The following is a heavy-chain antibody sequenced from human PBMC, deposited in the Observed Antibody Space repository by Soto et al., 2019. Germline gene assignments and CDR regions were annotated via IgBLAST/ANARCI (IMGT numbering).Heavy chain of an antibody. CDR2: ISGSGGST. Sequence: GGSLRLSCAASGFTFSSYAMSWVRQAPGKVLEWVSAISGSGGSTYYADSVKGRFTISRDNSKNTLYLQMNSLRAEDTAVYYCADGDYYDFWSGYRPPQNWGQGTLVTVSS. CDR3: ADGDYYDFWSGYRPPQN. CDR1: GFTFSSYA. D-gene: IGHD3-3*01. V-gene: IGHV3-23*01. J-gene: IGHJ4*02.